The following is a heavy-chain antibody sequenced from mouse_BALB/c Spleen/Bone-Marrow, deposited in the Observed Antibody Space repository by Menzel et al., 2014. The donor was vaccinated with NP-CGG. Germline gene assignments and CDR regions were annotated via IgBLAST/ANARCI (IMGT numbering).Heavy chain of an antibody. Sequence: DVMLVESGGGLVQPGGSRKLSCAASGFTFSSFGMHWVRQAPEKGLEWVAYISSGSSTIYYADTVKGRFTISRDNPKNTLFLQMTSLRSEDTAMYYCARSPYDYAAMDYWGQGTSVPVSS. CDR3: ARSPYDYAAMDY. CDR1: GFTFSSFG. CDR2: ISSGSSTI. D-gene: IGHD2-4*01. J-gene: IGHJ4*01. V-gene: IGHV5-17*02.